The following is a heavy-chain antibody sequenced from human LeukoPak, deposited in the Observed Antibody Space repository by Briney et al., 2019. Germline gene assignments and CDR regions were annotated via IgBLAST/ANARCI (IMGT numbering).Heavy chain of an antibody. J-gene: IGHJ5*02. V-gene: IGHV1-18*01. CDR2: ISAYNGNT. CDR1: GYTFTSYG. CDR3: ARAPAAGTNWFDP. D-gene: IGHD6-13*01. Sequence: ASVKVSCKVSGYTFTSYGISWVRQAPGQGLEWMGWISAYNGNTNYAQKLQGRVTMTTDTSTSTAYMELRSLRSDDTAAYYCARAPAAGTNWFDPWGQGTLVTVSS.